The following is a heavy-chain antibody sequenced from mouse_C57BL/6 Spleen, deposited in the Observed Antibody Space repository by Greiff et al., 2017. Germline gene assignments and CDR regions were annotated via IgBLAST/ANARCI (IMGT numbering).Heavy chain of an antibody. CDR1: GFTFSDYG. CDR3: ARAVVEDFFDY. D-gene: IGHD1-1*01. J-gene: IGHJ2*01. V-gene: IGHV5-17*01. CDR2: ISSGSSNN. Sequence: DVTLVESGGGLVKPGGSLKLSCAASGFTFSDYGMNWVRQAPGKGLEWVAYISSGSSNNYYDETVKGRVTITRENASSTLFLQMTSLRSEDTAMYYCARAVVEDFFDYWGQGTTLTVSS.